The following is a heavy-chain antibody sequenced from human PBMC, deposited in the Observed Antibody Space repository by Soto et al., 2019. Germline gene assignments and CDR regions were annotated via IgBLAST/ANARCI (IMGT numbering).Heavy chain of an antibody. D-gene: IGHD4-17*01. CDR1: GFTFDDYG. J-gene: IGHJ4*02. V-gene: IGHV3-20*04. CDR3: LRGRTTFIVPALGAY. Sequence: GGSLRLSCEASGFTFDDYGLGWVRQSPGKGLEWVSGINWNGASTAYADSVKGRFTISRDNAKNSVHLQMNNLRAEDAALYYCLRGRTTFIVPALGAYWGRGTLVTVSS. CDR2: INWNGAST.